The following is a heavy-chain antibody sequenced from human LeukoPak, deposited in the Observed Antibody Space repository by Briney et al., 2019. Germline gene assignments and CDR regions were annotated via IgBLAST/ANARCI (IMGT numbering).Heavy chain of an antibody. J-gene: IGHJ4*02. Sequence: PGGSMRLSCAASGFTFSSYSMNWVRQAPGKGLEWVSSISSSSSYIYYADSVKGRFTISRDNAKNSLYLQMNSLRAEDTAVYYCARDSDTAMVNYWGQGTLVTVSS. V-gene: IGHV3-21*01. CDR1: GFTFSSYS. CDR2: ISSSSSYI. D-gene: IGHD5-18*01. CDR3: ARDSDTAMVNY.